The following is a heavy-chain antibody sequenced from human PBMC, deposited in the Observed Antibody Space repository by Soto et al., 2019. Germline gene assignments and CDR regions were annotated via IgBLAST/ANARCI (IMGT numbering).Heavy chain of an antibody. CDR1: GFAVSSNY. J-gene: IGHJ6*02. CDR2: IHSGGDT. D-gene: IGHD1-7*01. CDR3: ARSRNGTTYGGMDV. V-gene: IGHV3-66*01. Sequence: PGGSLRLSCAASGFAVSSNYMTWVRQAPGKGLEWVSVIHSGGDTHYADSVRGRFTISRDNSKNTLYLQMNSLRAEDTAVYYCARSRNGTTYGGMDVWGQGTTVTVSS.